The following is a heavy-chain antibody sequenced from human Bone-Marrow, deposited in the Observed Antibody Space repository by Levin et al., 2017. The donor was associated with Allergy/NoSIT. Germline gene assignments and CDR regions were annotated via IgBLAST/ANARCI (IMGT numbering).Heavy chain of an antibody. J-gene: IGHJ4*02. V-gene: IGHV3-9*01. Sequence: PGGSLRLSCAASGFTFDDFAMHWVRQAPGKGLEWVAGISWNSDDIGYADSVKGRFTISRDNAKNSLYLEMNSLRAEDTAVYYCAKNSDSSGYYGNFFDYWGQGTLVTVSA. D-gene: IGHD3-22*01. CDR3: AKNSDSSGYYGNFFDY. CDR1: GFTFDDFA. CDR2: ISWNSDDI.